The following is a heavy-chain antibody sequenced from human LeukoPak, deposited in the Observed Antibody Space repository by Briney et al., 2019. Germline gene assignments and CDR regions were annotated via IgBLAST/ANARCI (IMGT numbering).Heavy chain of an antibody. Sequence: GGSLRLCCAASGFTFSSYSMYFVRQAPGKLLELVSSISSSSSYIYYADLVKGRFTISRDNAKNSLYLQMNSLRAEDTAVYYCARSGSHYYDSSGYYFDYWGQGNLVTVSS. CDR3: ARSGSHYYDSSGYYFDY. CDR2: ISSSSSYI. J-gene: IGHJ4*02. D-gene: IGHD3-22*01. CDR1: GFTFSSYS. V-gene: IGHV3-21*01.